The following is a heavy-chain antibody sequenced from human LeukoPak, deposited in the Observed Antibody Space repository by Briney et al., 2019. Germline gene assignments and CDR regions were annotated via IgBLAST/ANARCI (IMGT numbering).Heavy chain of an antibody. CDR1: GGSISSSSYY. V-gene: IGHV4-39*07. CDR2: IYYSGST. D-gene: IGHD3-10*01. CDR3: ARMTRRFGSGSYYTDY. Sequence: SETLSLTCTVSGGSISSSSYYWGWIRQPPGKGLEWIGSIYYSGSTYYNPSLKSRVTISVDTSKNQFSLKLSSVTAADTAVYYCARMTRRFGSGSYYTDYWGQGTLVTVSS. J-gene: IGHJ4*02.